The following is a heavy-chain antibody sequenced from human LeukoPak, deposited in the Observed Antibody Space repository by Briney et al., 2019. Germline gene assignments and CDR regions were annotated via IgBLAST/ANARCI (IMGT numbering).Heavy chain of an antibody. J-gene: IGHJ4*02. CDR2: INHSGST. CDR3: AREVRDGYTLFDY. CDR1: GGSFSGYY. V-gene: IGHV4-34*01. Sequence: SETLSLTCAVYGGSFSGYYWRWIRQPPGKGLEWIGEINHSGSTNYNPSLKSRVTISVDTSKNQFSLKLSSVTAADTAVYYCAREVRDGYTLFDYWGQGTLVTVSS. D-gene: IGHD5-24*01.